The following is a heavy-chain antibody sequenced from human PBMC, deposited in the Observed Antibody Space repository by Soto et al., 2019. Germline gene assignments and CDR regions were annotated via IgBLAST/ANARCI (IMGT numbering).Heavy chain of an antibody. CDR2: ISHDGTNK. CDR3: AKGRISAAGTIEN. V-gene: IGHV3-30*18. Sequence: PGGSLRLSCAASGFTFGSYGMHWVRQAPGKGLEWVAVISHDGTNKYYVDSVKGRYIVSRDNSKNTLYLQMNSLRPEDTAVFYCAKGRISAAGTIENWGQGXLVTVYS. J-gene: IGHJ4*02. CDR1: GFTFGSYG. D-gene: IGHD6-13*01.